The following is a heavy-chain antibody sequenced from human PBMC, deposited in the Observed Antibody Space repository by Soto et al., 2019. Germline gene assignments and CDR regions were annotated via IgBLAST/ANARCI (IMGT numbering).Heavy chain of an antibody. CDR2: IYHTGST. CDR1: GGSISAVGHY. Sequence: TLSLTCSVSGGSISAVGHYWTWIRQPPGKGLEWIGSIYHTGSTYYSKSLRSRLTMSVDTSKSQFSLRLSSVTAADTAVYYCARATGTLRSRNCDYWGQGSLVTVSS. J-gene: IGHJ4*02. D-gene: IGHD1-1*01. CDR3: ARATGTLRSRNCDY. V-gene: IGHV4-31*03.